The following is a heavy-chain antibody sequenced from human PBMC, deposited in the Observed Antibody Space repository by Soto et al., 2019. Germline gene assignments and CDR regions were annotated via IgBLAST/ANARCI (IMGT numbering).Heavy chain of an antibody. Sequence: GESLKIPCHGSGYTFTTSWIAWVRQKSGKGLEWMGFIYPGDSETRYNPSFQGQVTISADRSINTAYLQWSALKASDTAIYFCARQGEYCSGDNCFTDFWGQGTLVTVSS. D-gene: IGHD2-15*01. CDR3: ARQGEYCSGDNCFTDF. CDR1: GYTFTTSW. J-gene: IGHJ4*02. CDR2: IYPGDSET. V-gene: IGHV5-51*01.